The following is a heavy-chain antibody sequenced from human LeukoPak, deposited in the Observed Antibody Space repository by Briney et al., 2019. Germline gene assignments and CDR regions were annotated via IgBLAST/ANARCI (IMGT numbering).Heavy chain of an antibody. Sequence: GESLKISCKGSGYSFTSYWIGWMRQMPGKGLEWMGIIYPGDSDTRYSPSFQGQVTISADKSISTAYLQWSSLKASDTAMYYCARHPIVATISYGMDVWGQGTTVTVSS. V-gene: IGHV5-51*01. D-gene: IGHD5-12*01. CDR3: ARHPIVATISYGMDV. CDR2: IYPGDSDT. CDR1: GYSFTSYW. J-gene: IGHJ6*02.